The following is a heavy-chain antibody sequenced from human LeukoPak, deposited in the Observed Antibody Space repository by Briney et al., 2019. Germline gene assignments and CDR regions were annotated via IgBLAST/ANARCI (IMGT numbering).Heavy chain of an antibody. Sequence: GESLKISCKTSGYSFTTYWIAWVRQMPGKGLEWMGTIYPGDSDTRYSPSFQGQVTISADKSISTAYLQWSSLKASDTAMYYCARLTLPSPYYFDYWGQGTLVTVSS. J-gene: IGHJ4*02. D-gene: IGHD2-2*01. CDR3: ARLTLPSPYYFDY. V-gene: IGHV5-51*01. CDR1: GYSFTTYW. CDR2: IYPGDSDT.